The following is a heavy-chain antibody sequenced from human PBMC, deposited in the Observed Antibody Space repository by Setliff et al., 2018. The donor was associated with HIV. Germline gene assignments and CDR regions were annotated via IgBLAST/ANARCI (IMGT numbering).Heavy chain of an antibody. D-gene: IGHD6-13*01. V-gene: IGHV3-30*04. J-gene: IGHJ4*01. CDR1: GFTFSNSA. CDR3: AREVAADGTYFDY. CDR2: ISYDGSNK. Sequence: GGSLRLSCAASGFTFSNSAMHWVRQAPGKGLGWVAGISYDGSNKYYTDSVKGRFTISRDNSKNTLYLQMNSLRAEDSAVYYCAREVAADGTYFDYWGQGTLVTVSS.